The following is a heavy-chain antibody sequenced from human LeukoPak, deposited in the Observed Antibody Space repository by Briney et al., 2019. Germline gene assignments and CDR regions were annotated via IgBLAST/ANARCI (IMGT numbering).Heavy chain of an antibody. V-gene: IGHV4-61*02. J-gene: IGHJ5*02. D-gene: IGHD6-13*01. CDR1: GGSISNTSYY. CDR2: IYTSGST. CDR3: ARDQQQLVINWFDP. Sequence: SETLSLTCTVSGGSISNTSYYWGWIRQPAGKGLEWIGRIYTSGSTNYNPSLKSRVTMSVDTSKNQFSLKLSSVTAADTAVYYCARDQQQLVINWFDPWGQGTLVTVSS.